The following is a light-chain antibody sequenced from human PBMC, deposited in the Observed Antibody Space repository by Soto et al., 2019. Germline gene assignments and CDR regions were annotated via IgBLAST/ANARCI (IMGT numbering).Light chain of an antibody. CDR2: AAS. Sequence: AIRLTQSPSSLSASTLDRVTIXCRASQGISSYLAWYQQKPGKAPKLLIYAASTLQSGVPSRFSGSGSGTDFTLTISCLQSEDFATYYCQQLFDSPITFGQGTRLEIK. V-gene: IGKV1-8*01. CDR3: QQLFDSPIT. CDR1: QGISSY. J-gene: IGKJ5*01.